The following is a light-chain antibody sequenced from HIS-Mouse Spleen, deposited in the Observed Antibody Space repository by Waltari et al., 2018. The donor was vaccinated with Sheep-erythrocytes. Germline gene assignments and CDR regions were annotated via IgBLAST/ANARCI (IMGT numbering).Light chain of an antibody. CDR2: EVS. V-gene: IGLV2-8*01. CDR3: SSYAGSNNWV. Sequence: QSVLTQPPSVSAAPGQTVTISCTGTSRDVGGYNYVSWYQQHPGKAPKLMIYEVSKRPSGVPDRFSGSKSGNTASLTVSGLQAEDEADYYCSSYAGSNNWVFGGGTKLTVL. CDR1: SRDVGGYNY. J-gene: IGLJ3*02.